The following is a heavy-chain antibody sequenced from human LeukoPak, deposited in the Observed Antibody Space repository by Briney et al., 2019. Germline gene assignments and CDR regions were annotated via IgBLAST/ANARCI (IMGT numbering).Heavy chain of an antibody. CDR1: GGTFSSFA. Sequence: SVKVSCKASGGTFSSFAISWVRQAPGQGLEWMGRIIPIFGIANYAQKFQGRVTITADKSTSTAYMELSSLRSEDTAVYYCARDSNGDYGYYFDYWGQGTLVTVSS. J-gene: IGHJ4*02. CDR2: IIPIFGIA. D-gene: IGHD4-17*01. CDR3: ARDSNGDYGYYFDY. V-gene: IGHV1-69*04.